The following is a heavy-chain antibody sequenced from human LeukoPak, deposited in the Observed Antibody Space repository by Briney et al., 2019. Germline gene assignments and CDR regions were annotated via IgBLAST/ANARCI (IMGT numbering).Heavy chain of an antibody. V-gene: IGHV4-61*01. CDR1: GASVNSGSYY. D-gene: IGHD1-26*01. CDR2: IYYTGIT. J-gene: IGHJ3*02. CDR3: ARISGDLDDAFDI. Sequence: SETLSLTCAVSGASVNSGSYYWSWIRQHPGKGLEWIGYIYYTGITNYNPSLKSRVTISVDTSKNQFSLKLSSVTAADTAVYYCARISGDLDDAFDIWGQGTMVTASS.